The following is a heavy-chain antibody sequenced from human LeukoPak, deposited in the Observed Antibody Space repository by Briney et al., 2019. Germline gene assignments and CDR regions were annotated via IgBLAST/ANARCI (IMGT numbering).Heavy chain of an antibody. J-gene: IGHJ4*02. CDR3: ARQTAMGCSGDY. V-gene: IGHV5-51*01. CDR1: GYSFTSYW. Sequence: GESLKISCKGSGYSFTSYWIGWVRQVPGKGLEWMGIIDPSDSETRYTPSFQGQVTISVDKSLTTADLQWNSLKASDTAMYYCARQTAMGCSGDYWGQGTLVTVSS. CDR2: IDPSDSET. D-gene: IGHD5-18*01.